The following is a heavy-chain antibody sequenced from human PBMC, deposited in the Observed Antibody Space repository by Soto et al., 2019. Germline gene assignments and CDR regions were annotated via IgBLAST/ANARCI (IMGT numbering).Heavy chain of an antibody. D-gene: IGHD1-1*01. CDR2: IFYSGTT. CDR3: ARGVLY. CDR1: GGSISSGGYF. Sequence: QVQLQESGPGLVKPSQTLSLTCTVSGGSISSGGYFWSWIRQPPGKGLGWIGNIFYSGTTYYNPSLKSRVTRSVDTSKNQFSLKLSSVTAAHTAVYVCARGVLYWGQGTLVTVSS. J-gene: IGHJ4*02. V-gene: IGHV4-31*03.